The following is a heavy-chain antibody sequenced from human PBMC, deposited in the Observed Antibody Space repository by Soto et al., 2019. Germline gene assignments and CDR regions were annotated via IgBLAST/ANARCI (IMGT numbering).Heavy chain of an antibody. J-gene: IGHJ6*02. CDR3: ARGRSSVPDRRGIGYYGLDV. CDR2: INQSGIT. D-gene: IGHD3-3*01. V-gene: IGHV4-34*01. CDR1: GGSFSGYY. Sequence: QVQLQQWGAGLLKPSETLSLTCVVNGGSFSGYYWSWVRQPPGKGLEWIGEINQSGITDSSPSLKSRVTISVDASRSEFSLNLTSVTAADTAVYYCARGRSSVPDRRGIGYYGLDVWGQGTTVTVS.